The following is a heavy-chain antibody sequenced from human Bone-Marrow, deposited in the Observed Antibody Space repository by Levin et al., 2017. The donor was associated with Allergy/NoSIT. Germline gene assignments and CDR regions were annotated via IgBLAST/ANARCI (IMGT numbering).Heavy chain of an antibody. CDR3: ARDWIMSTGYDTFDY. V-gene: IGHV1-18*01. J-gene: IGHJ4*02. CDR2: ISGNSDDT. Sequence: PEASVKVSCKASGYTFSTYGISWVRQAPGQGLEWMGWISGNSDDTNYAQKVQGRSTLTTDTSTSTVYMELRSLTSDDTAVYYCARDWIMSTGYDTFDYWGQGTPVTVSS. CDR1: GYTFSTYG. D-gene: IGHD3/OR15-3a*01.